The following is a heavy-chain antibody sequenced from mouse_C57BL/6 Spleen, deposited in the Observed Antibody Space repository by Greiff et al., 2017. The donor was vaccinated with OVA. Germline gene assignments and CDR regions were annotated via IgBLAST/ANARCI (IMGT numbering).Heavy chain of an antibody. V-gene: IGHV1-9*01. CDR3: ARSNWVGGYYAMDY. Sequence: VQLQQSGAELMKPGASVKLSCKATGYTFTGYWIEWVKQRPGHGLEWIGEILPGSGSTNYTEKFKGKATFTADTSSNTAYMQLSSLTTEDSAIYYCARSNWVGGYYAMDYWGQGTSVTVSS. CDR2: ILPGSGST. CDR1: GYTFTGYW. J-gene: IGHJ4*01. D-gene: IGHD4-1*01.